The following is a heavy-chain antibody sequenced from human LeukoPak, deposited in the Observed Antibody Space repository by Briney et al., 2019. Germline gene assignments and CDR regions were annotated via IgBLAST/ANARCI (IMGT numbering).Heavy chain of an antibody. J-gene: IGHJ6*03. CDR2: FDPEDGET. CDR3: ATSLPWGRRYCSSTSCYYYMDV. D-gene: IGHD2-2*01. CDR1: GGTFSSYA. V-gene: IGHV1-24*01. Sequence: ASVKVSCKASGGTFSSYAISWVRQAPGQGLEWMGGFDPEDGETIYAQKFQGRVTMTEDTSTDTAYMELSSLRSEDTAVYYCATSLPWGRRYCSSTSCYYYMDVWGKRTTVTVSS.